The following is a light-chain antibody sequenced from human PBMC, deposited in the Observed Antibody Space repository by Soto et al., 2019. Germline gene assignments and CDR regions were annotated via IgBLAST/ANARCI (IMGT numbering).Light chain of an antibody. CDR3: QQSYSTTWT. CDR2: GAS. CDR1: QSINKF. V-gene: IGKV1-39*01. Sequence: DIQLTQSPSTLSASIGDRVTITCRASQSINKFLGWCQQKPGKAPKLLIFGASSLQSGVPSRFSGSGSETDFTLTISSLQPEDFATYSCQQSYSTTWTFGQGTKVDIK. J-gene: IGKJ1*01.